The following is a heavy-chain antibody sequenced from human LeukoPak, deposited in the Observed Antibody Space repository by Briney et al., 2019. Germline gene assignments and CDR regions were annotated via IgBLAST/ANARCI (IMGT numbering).Heavy chain of an antibody. V-gene: IGHV3-23*01. J-gene: IGHJ4*02. D-gene: IGHD1-26*01. CDR2: ISGSGGRT. CDR1: GFTVNSYY. Sequence: GGSLRLSCAASGFTVNSYYMNWVRQAPGKGLEWVSAISGSGGRTYYADSVKGRFTVSRDNSKNTLYLQMKSLRVEDTAVYYCAKVWSYDLVKYFDYWGQGTLVTVSS. CDR3: AKVWSYDLVKYFDY.